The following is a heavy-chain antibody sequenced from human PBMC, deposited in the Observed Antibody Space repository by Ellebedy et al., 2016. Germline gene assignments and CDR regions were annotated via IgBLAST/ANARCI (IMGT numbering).Heavy chain of an antibody. CDR2: INHSGST. CDR1: DGSFSGYY. D-gene: IGHD6-6*01. Sequence: SETLSLXXAVYDGSFSGYYWSWIRQPPGKGLEWIGEINHSGSTNYNPSLKSRVTISVDTSKNQFSLKLSSVTAADTAVYYCARLWGMYSSSYWFNPWGQGTLVTVSS. CDR3: ARLWGMYSSSYWFNP. V-gene: IGHV4-34*01. J-gene: IGHJ5*02.